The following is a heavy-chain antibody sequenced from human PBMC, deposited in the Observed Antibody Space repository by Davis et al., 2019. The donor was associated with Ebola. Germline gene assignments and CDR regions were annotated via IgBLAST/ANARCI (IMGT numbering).Heavy chain of an antibody. Sequence: GESLKISCAASGFTFSSYGMHWVRQAPGKGLEWVAFIRYDGSNKYYADSVKGRFTISRDNSKNTLDLQMNSLRAEDTAVYYCAKGGRGYYDFWKGAFDYWGQGTLVTVSS. J-gene: IGHJ4*02. CDR1: GFTFSSYG. V-gene: IGHV3-30*02. D-gene: IGHD3-3*01. CDR2: IRYDGSNK. CDR3: AKGGRGYYDFWKGAFDY.